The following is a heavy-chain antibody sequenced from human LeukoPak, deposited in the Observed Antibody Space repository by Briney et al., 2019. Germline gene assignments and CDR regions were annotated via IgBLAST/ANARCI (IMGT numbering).Heavy chain of an antibody. CDR1: GFTFSSYA. V-gene: IGHV3-23*01. Sequence: GGSLRLSCAASGFTFSSYAMSWVRQAPGKGLEWVSTISGSGGRTYYADSVKGRFTISRDNSKNTLYLQMNSLRAGDTAVYYCARDQVAAAGRGGDYYYGMDVWGQGTTVTVSS. CDR3: ARDQVAAAGRGGDYYYGMDV. CDR2: ISGSGGRT. D-gene: IGHD6-13*01. J-gene: IGHJ6*02.